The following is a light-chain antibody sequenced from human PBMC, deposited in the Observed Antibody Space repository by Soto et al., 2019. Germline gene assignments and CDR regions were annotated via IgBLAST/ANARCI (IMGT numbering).Light chain of an antibody. CDR3: MQTVHHPWT. J-gene: IGKJ1*01. CDR1: QSLVFSDGKTY. V-gene: IGKV2D-29*01. Sequence: DIVMTQTPLSLSVTPGQPASISCKYSQSLVFSDGKTYFYWYLQKPGQPPQHLIHGVSTRFSGVTDRLSGSGSGTDFTLTISRVEAEDVGVYYCMQTVHHPWTFGQGTKVEVK. CDR2: GVS.